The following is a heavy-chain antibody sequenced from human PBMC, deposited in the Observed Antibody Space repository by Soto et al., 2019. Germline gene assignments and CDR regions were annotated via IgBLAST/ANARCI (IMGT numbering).Heavy chain of an antibody. Sequence: PPETLSLTCTVCGGSIISYYCSWIRQPAWKGLEWIGRIYTSGSTNYNPSLKSRGTMSVDTSKNQFSLKLSSVTAADTAVYYCASDLGDGSASMNRWFDPWGQGTLVTV. CDR1: GGSIISYY. V-gene: IGHV4-4*07. CDR3: ASDLGDGSASMNRWFDP. D-gene: IGHD3-16*01. CDR2: IYTSGST. J-gene: IGHJ5*02.